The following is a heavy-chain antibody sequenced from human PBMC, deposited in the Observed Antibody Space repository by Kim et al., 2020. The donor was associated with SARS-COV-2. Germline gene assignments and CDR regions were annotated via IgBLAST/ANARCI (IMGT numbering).Heavy chain of an antibody. CDR3: AKRIVANGGAFDY. V-gene: IGHV3-23*01. J-gene: IGHJ4*02. D-gene: IGHD2-15*01. Sequence: YPDFVKGRFTISRDNSQNTLFLQMNSLRAEDTAVYYCAKRIVANGGAFDYWGQGTLVTVSS.